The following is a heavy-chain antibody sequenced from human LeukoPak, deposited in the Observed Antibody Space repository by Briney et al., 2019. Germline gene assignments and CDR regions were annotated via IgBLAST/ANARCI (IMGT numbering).Heavy chain of an antibody. CDR2: IYHSGST. V-gene: IGHV4-30-2*01. CDR1: GGSISSGGYY. J-gene: IGHJ2*01. Sequence: PSQTLSLTCTVSGGSISSGGYYWSWIRQPPGKGLEWIGYIYHSGSTYYNPSLKSRVTISVDRSKNQFSLKLSSVTAADTAVYYCARVLGHYYDSSGYLYFDLWGRGTLVTVSS. CDR3: ARVLGHYYDSSGYLYFDL. D-gene: IGHD3-22*01.